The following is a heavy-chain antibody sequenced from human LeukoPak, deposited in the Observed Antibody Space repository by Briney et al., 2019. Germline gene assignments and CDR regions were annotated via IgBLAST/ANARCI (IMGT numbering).Heavy chain of an antibody. J-gene: IGHJ3*02. CDR2: IYYSGIT. CDR3: ARWEASRVAFDI. CDR1: GGSISTYY. D-gene: IGHD1-26*01. Sequence: SETLSLTCTVSGGSISTYYWSWIRQPPGRGLEWIGYIYYSGITDYSPSLKSRVTISIDTSKKQFSLKPSSVTAADTAVYYCARWEASRVAFDIWGQGTLVTVSS. V-gene: IGHV4-59*01.